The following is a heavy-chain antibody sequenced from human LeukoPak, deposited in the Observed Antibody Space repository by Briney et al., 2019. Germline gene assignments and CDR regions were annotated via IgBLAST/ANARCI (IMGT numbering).Heavy chain of an antibody. CDR1: GYTFTGYY. Sequence: ASVKVSCKASGYTFTGYYMHWVRQAPGQGLEWMGWINPNSGGTNYAQKFQGWVTMTRDTSISTAYMELSRLRSDDTAVYYCARDLREIRSDCSSTSCYGFDYWGQGTLVTVSS. J-gene: IGHJ4*02. CDR3: ARDLREIRSDCSSTSCYGFDY. CDR2: INPNSGGT. D-gene: IGHD2-2*01. V-gene: IGHV1-2*04.